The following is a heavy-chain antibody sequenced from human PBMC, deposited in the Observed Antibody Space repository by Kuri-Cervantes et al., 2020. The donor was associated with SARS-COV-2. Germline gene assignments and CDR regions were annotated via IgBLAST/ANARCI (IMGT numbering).Heavy chain of an antibody. D-gene: IGHD6-19*01. CDR1: GGSISSSSYS. CDR3: ARESIAVAGTGGFDP. V-gene: IGHV4-30-2*01. J-gene: IGHJ5*02. CDR2: IYHSGST. Sequence: LRLSCTVSGGSISSSSYSWSWIRQPPGKGLEWIGYIYHSGSTYYNPSLKSRVTISVDRSKNQFSLKLSSVTAADTAVYYCARESIAVAGTGGFDPWGQGTLVTVSS.